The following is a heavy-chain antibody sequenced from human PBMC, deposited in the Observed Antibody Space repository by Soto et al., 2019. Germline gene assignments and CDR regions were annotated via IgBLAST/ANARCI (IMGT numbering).Heavy chain of an antibody. D-gene: IGHD6-19*01. J-gene: IGHJ4*02. CDR1: GGSISSGSYY. Sequence: SETLSLTCSVSGGSISSGSYYWGWIRQTPGRGLERIASMYHGGTTYSNPSLKSRVTISVDTSKNQFSLRLTSVTAADTAVYFCARHLKAVAAAMAYWGQGIPVTVSS. V-gene: IGHV4-39*01. CDR3: ARHLKAVAAAMAY. CDR2: MYHGGTT.